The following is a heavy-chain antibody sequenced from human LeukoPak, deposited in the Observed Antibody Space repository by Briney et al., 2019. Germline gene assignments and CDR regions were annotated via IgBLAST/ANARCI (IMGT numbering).Heavy chain of an antibody. D-gene: IGHD3-3*01. CDR1: GGSISSSSYY. CDR3: ARSYDFWSGFLPWGWFDP. V-gene: IGHV4-39*07. Sequence: SETLSLTCTVPGGSISSSSYYWGWIRQPPGKGLEWIGSIYYSGSTYYNPSLKSRVTISVDTSKNQFSLKLSSVTAADTAVYYCARSYDFWSGFLPWGWFDPWGQGTLVTVSS. J-gene: IGHJ5*02. CDR2: IYYSGST.